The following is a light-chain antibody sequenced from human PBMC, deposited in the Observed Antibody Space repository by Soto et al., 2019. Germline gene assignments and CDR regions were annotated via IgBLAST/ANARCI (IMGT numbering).Light chain of an antibody. CDR3: QHYDTSPPPR. Sequence: ENVLTQSPGTPSLSPGERAILSCRASQSLSSDFLAWYQQKPGQPPRLIIYGASSRATGVPERFSGSGTGTDFTLTISRLEPEDFAVYYCQHYDTSPPPRFGQGTKVDVK. V-gene: IGKV3-20*01. CDR2: GAS. J-gene: IGKJ1*01. CDR1: QSLSSDF.